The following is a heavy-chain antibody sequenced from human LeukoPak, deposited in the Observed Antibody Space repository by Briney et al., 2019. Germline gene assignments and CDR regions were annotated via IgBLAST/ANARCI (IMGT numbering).Heavy chain of an antibody. V-gene: IGHV1-18*01. Sequence: AASVKVSCKASGYTFTSYGISWVRQAPGQGLEWMGWISAYNGNTNYAQKLQGRVTMTTDTSTSTAYMELRSLRSDDTAVYYCARHSNIVVVPAAISYYYYGMDVWGQGTTVTVSS. CDR3: ARHSNIVVVPAAISYYYYGMDV. CDR1: GYTFTSYG. D-gene: IGHD2-2*01. CDR2: ISAYNGNT. J-gene: IGHJ6*02.